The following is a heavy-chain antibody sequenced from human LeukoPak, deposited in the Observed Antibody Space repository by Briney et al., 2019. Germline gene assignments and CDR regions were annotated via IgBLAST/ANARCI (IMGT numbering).Heavy chain of an antibody. J-gene: IGHJ1*01. CDR3: ATLAPPGHYFQR. CDR1: GFTFNKHS. CDR2: ISGSGSYT. Sequence: GGSLRLSCATSGFTFNKHSMSWVRQAPGKGLEWVSYISGSGSYTSYPDSVKGRFTIFRDNAKTSLHLQMDSLRAEDTAVYYCATLAPPGHYFQRWGQGALVTVSS. V-gene: IGHV3-21*01.